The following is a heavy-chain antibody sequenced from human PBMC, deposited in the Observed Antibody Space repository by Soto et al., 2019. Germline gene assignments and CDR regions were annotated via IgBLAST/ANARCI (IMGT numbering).Heavy chain of an antibody. CDR2: IYCNGSI. V-gene: IGHV4-59*01. Sequence: SETLSITCTVSGGSISSYYLSWIRQPPGKRLEWIGYIYCNGSINYNPSLKSRVTISVDKSKNQFSLKLSSVTAADTAVYYCARDLQAANYYYYGMDVWGQGTTVTVSS. CDR3: ARDLQAANYYYYGMDV. CDR1: GGSISSYY. J-gene: IGHJ6*02. D-gene: IGHD6-25*01.